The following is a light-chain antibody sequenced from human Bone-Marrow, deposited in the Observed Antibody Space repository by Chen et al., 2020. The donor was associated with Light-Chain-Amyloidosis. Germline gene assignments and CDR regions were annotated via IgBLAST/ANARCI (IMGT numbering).Light chain of an antibody. Sequence: QSVLTQPPSVSGAPGQRVTISCTGSSSNIGAYYDVHWYQQLPGTAPKLLIYGNNNRPSGVPDRFSGSKSGTSASRASTGLQAEDEADYYCQAYDSSLSGYVFGTGTKVNVL. CDR1: SSNIGAYYD. CDR2: GNN. CDR3: QAYDSSLSGYV. J-gene: IGLJ1*01. V-gene: IGLV1-40*01.